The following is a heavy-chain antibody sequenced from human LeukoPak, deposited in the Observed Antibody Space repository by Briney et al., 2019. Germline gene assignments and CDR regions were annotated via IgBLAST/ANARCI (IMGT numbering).Heavy chain of an antibody. J-gene: IGHJ5*02. Sequence: EASVKVSRKKSVYTFIRHWMYCVRQAPRQGREWMGIINPKDGATDFAQRSQGRVTMTTDTSTSTVYIELSTLRYESTAPYYCVRDHSIEMCGGACFASWFAPWGEGTLLTVSS. CDR2: INPKDGAT. V-gene: IGHV1-46*01. CDR1: VYTFIRHW. CDR3: VRDHSIEMCGGACFASWFAP. D-gene: IGHD2-21*02.